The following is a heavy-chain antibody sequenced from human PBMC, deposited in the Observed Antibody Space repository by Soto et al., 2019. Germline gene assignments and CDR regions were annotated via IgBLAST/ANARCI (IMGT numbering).Heavy chain of an antibody. J-gene: IGHJ5*02. Sequence: WGSLRLSCAASGFTFSSYAIICVRHAPFKGLEWVSAISGSGGSTYYADSVKGRFTISRDNSKNTLYLQMNSLRAEDTAVYYCAKKGCSSTSCYTWFDPWGQGTLVTVSS. CDR2: ISGSGGST. D-gene: IGHD2-2*02. CDR3: AKKGCSSTSCYTWFDP. CDR1: GFTFSSYA. V-gene: IGHV3-23*01.